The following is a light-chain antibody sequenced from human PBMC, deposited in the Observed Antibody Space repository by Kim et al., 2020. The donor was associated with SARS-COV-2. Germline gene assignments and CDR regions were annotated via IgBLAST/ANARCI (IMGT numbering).Light chain of an antibody. V-gene: IGKV3-15*01. Sequence: SPGERATLSCRASQSVSSNLAWYQQKPGQAPRLRIYGASTRATGIPARFSGSGSGTEFTLTISSLQSEDFAVYYCQQYNNWPPSYTFGQGTKLEI. CDR3: QQYNNWPPSYT. CDR2: GAS. J-gene: IGKJ2*01. CDR1: QSVSSN.